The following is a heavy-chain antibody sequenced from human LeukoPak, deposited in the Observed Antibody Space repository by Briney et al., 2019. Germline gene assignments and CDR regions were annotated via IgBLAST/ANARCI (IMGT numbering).Heavy chain of an antibody. J-gene: IGHJ3*02. CDR3: AVPHYYDSSGPDAFDI. V-gene: IGHV1-69*01. D-gene: IGHD3-22*01. CDR1: GGTFSSYA. CDR2: IIPTFGTA. Sequence: SVTLSCKASGGTFSSYAISWVRLAPGQGLEWMGEIIPTFGTANYAQKFQGRVTITADESTSTAYVELSSLRSEDTAVYYCAVPHYYDSSGPDAFDIWGQSTIVTVSS.